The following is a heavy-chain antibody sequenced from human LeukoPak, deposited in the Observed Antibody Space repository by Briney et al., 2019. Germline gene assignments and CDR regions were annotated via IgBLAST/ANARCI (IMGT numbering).Heavy chain of an antibody. V-gene: IGHV3-21*01. CDR2: ISSSSSYI. CDR3: ARVGYYYDSSGHDY. Sequence: GGSLRLSCAASGFTFSSYSMNWVRQAPGKGLEWVSSISSSSSYIYYADSVKGRFTISRDNAKNSLYLQMNSLRAEDTAVYYCARVGYYYDSSGHDYWGQGTLVTVST. CDR1: GFTFSSYS. D-gene: IGHD3-22*01. J-gene: IGHJ4*02.